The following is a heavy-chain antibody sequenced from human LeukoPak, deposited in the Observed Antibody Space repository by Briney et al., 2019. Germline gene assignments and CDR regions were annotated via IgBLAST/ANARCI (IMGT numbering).Heavy chain of an antibody. CDR1: GFTFTSYA. Sequence: GGSLRLSCAASGFTFTSYAMHWLRQAPGKGLEWVAVISNDGSNKYYADSVKGRFTISRDNSKNTLYLQMNSLRAEDTAVYYCARAPTHYYGSGSYFQYWGQGTLVTVSS. CDR2: ISNDGSNK. V-gene: IGHV3-30-3*01. CDR3: ARAPTHYYGSGSYFQY. D-gene: IGHD3-10*01. J-gene: IGHJ4*02.